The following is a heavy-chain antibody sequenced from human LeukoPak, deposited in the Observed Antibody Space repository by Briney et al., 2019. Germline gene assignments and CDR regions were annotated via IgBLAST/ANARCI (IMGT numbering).Heavy chain of an antibody. D-gene: IGHD5-18*01. CDR3: AKDRRGYSYGDFDY. CDR1: GFTFDDYA. V-gene: IGHV3-9*01. J-gene: IGHJ4*02. CDR2: ISWNSGSI. Sequence: PGRSLRLSCAASGFTFDDYAMHWVRQAPGKGLEWVSGISWNSGSIGYADSVKGRFTISRDNAKNSLYLQMNSLRAEDTALYYCAKDRRGYSYGDFDYWGQGTLVTVSS.